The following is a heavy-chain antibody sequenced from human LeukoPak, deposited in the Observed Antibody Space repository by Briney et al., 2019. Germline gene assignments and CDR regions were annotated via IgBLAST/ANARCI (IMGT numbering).Heavy chain of an antibody. J-gene: IGHJ4*02. CDR3: ARDKDGYNSDY. CDR2: ISYDGSNE. V-gene: IGHV3-30*04. D-gene: IGHD5-24*01. Sequence: PGGSLRLSCAASGFTFSSYAMHWVRQAPGKGLEWVAIISYDGSNEYYADSVKGRFTISRDNAKNSLYLQMNSLRAEDTAVYYCARDKDGYNSDYWGQGTLVTVSS. CDR1: GFTFSSYA.